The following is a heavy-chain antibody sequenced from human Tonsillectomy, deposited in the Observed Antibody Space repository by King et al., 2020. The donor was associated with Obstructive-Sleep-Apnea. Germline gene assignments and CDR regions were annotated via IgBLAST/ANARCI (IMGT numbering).Heavy chain of an antibody. V-gene: IGHV3-23*04. D-gene: IGHD3-9*01. J-gene: IGHJ4*02. CDR3: AKRGNDILTGYASYYFDY. CDR2: VSSSGGST. CDR1: GFTFSSYA. Sequence: QLVQSGGGLVQPGGSLRLSCVASGFTFSSYAMSWVRQAPGKGLEWVSAVSSSGGSTYYADSVKGRFTISRDNSKNTLYLQMNSLRAEDTAVYYCAKRGNDILTGYASYYFDYWGQGTLVTVSS.